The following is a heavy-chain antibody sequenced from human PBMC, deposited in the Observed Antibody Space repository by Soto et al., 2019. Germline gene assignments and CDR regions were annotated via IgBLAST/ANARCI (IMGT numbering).Heavy chain of an antibody. CDR1: GFIFSDAW. Sequence: PGGSLRLSCAASGFIFSDAWMTWVRQAPGKGLEWVGRIKNKTDGGATDYAPPVKDRFTISRDDSKRTVYLHMNSLKTEDTALYYCTTTPYYDVLTGLNHWGQGTLVTVSS. J-gene: IGHJ5*02. V-gene: IGHV3-15*01. CDR2: IKNKTDGGAT. D-gene: IGHD3-9*01. CDR3: TTTPYYDVLTGLNH.